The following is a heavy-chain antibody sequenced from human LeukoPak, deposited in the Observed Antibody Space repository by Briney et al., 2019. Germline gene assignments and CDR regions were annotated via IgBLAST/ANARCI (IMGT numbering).Heavy chain of an antibody. Sequence: GGSLRLSCAASGFTFHDYAMPWVRQAPGKGLEWVSGISWNSGSIAYADSVKGRFTISRDNSKNTLYLQMSSLRAEDTAVYYCAKDRGRYYDSSGYYWGYYFDSWGQGILVTVST. CDR1: GFTFHDYA. D-gene: IGHD3-22*01. CDR2: ISWNSGSI. J-gene: IGHJ4*02. CDR3: AKDRGRYYDSSGYYWGYYFDS. V-gene: IGHV3-9*01.